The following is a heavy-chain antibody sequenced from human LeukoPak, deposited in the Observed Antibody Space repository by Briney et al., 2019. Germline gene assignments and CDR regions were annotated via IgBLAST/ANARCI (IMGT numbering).Heavy chain of an antibody. D-gene: IGHD2-2*02. V-gene: IGHV3-64*01. J-gene: IGHJ4*02. CDR1: GFTFSSYA. Sequence: PGGSLRLSCAASGFTFSSYAMHWVRQAPGQGLEYVSAISSNGGSTNYANSVKGRFTISRDNSKNTLYLQMGSLRAEDMAVYYCARGGYCSSTSCYSVGLYYFDYWGQGTLVTVSS. CDR3: ARGGYCSSTSCYSVGLYYFDY. CDR2: ISSNGGST.